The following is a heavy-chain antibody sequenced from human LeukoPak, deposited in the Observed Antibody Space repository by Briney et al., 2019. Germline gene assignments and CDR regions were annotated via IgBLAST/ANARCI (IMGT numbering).Heavy chain of an antibody. V-gene: IGHV3-23*01. CDR2: IRGSDGST. D-gene: IGHD1-26*01. CDR1: GFTFSTYA. CDR3: AKEGASSDY. Sequence: GGSLRLSCSASGFTFSTYAMSWVRQAPGKGLEWVSGIRGSDGSTYYADSVKGRFTISRDNSKNTLYLQMNSLRAEDTAVYYCAKEGASSDYWGQGTLVTVSS. J-gene: IGHJ4*02.